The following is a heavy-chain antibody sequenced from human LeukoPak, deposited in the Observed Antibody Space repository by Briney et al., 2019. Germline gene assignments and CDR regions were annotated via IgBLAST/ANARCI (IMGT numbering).Heavy chain of an antibody. CDR3: ARLFSTPYNWFDP. Sequence: GESLKISCKGSGYSFTSYWIGWVRQMPGKGLEWRGIIYPGDSDTRYSPSFQGHFTISADKSISTAYLQWNSLKASDTAMYYCARLFSTPYNWFDPWGQGTLLTVSS. CDR2: IYPGDSDT. J-gene: IGHJ5*02. V-gene: IGHV5-51*01. D-gene: IGHD2-15*01. CDR1: GYSFTSYW.